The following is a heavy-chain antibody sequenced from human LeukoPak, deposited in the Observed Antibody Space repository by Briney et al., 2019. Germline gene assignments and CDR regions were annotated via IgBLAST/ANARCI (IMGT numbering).Heavy chain of an antibody. V-gene: IGHV3-74*01. CDR1: GFTFSRYW. J-gene: IGHJ5*02. CDR2: INSDGSST. CDR3: ASSSGGFNWFDP. Sequence: GGSLRFSCAASGFTFSRYWMHWVRQAPGKGLLWVSRINSDGSSTNYADSVKGRFTISRDNAKNTLYLQMSSLRVEDTAVYYCASSSGGFNWFDPWGQGTLVTVSS. D-gene: IGHD6-19*01.